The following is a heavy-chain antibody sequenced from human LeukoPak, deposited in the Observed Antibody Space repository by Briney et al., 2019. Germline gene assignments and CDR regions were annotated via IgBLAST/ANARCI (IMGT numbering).Heavy chain of an antibody. V-gene: IGHV4-59*08. CDR2: SYDSGST. CDR3: ARVIAVAGTPVYYFDY. D-gene: IGHD6-19*01. J-gene: IGHJ4*02. Sequence: SETLSLTCTVSGGFISSYYWSSIRRPPGKGLEWIGYSYDSGSTNYNPSLKSRVTISVDTSKNQFSLKLSSVTAADTAVYYCARVIAVAGTPVYYFDYWGQGTLVTVSS. CDR1: GGFISSYY.